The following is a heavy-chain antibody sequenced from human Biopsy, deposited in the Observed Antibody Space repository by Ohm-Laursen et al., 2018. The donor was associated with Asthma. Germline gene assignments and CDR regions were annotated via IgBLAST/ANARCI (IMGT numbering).Heavy chain of an antibody. CDR3: ARGKTWGRSYYFDY. V-gene: IGHV3-30*03. Sequence: SLRLSCAASGFTFSSFGMHWVRQAPGKGLEWVAGIFFDGSNKYYADSVKGRFTISRDNSKDTLYLQVNSLRGDDTAVYYCARGKTWGRSYYFDYWGQGTLVTVSS. J-gene: IGHJ4*02. CDR1: GFTFSSFG. CDR2: IFFDGSNK. D-gene: IGHD6-6*01.